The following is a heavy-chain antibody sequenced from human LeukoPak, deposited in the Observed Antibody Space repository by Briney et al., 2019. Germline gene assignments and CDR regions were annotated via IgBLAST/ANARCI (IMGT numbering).Heavy chain of an antibody. CDR3: ARVREGGKFDY. D-gene: IGHD1-26*01. V-gene: IGHV1-2*04. CDR2: INPNSGGT. J-gene: IGHJ4*02. Sequence: ASVKVSCKASGYTFTSYSISWVRQAPGQGLEWMGWINPNSGGTNYAQKFQGWVTMTRDTSISTAYMELSRLRSDDTAVYYCARVREGGKFDYWGQGTLVTVSS. CDR1: GYTFTSYS.